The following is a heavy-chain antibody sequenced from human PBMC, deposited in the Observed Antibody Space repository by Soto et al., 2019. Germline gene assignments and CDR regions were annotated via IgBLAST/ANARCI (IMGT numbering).Heavy chain of an antibody. V-gene: IGHV4-31*03. CDR3: ARDRHLDD. Sequence: SETLSLTCTVSGGSISSGGYYWSWIRQHPGKGLEWIGDIYYSGSTYYNPSLKSRVTISVATSKNQFSMKLSSVTAQDTAVYYCARDRHLDDWGQETLVT. J-gene: IGHJ4*02. CDR1: GGSISSGGYY. CDR2: IYYSGST.